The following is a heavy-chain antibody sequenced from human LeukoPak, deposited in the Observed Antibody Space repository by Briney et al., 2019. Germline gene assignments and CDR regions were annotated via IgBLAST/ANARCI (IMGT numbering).Heavy chain of an antibody. J-gene: IGHJ5*02. V-gene: IGHV4-31*03. Sequence: SETLSLTCTVSGGSISSGGYYWSWIRQHPGKGLEWIGYIYYSGSTYYNPSLKSRVTISVDTSKNQFSLKLSSVTAADTAVYYCARAGRVQLENWFDPWGQGTLVTVSS. CDR1: GGSISSGGYY. D-gene: IGHD1-1*01. CDR3: ARAGRVQLENWFDP. CDR2: IYYSGST.